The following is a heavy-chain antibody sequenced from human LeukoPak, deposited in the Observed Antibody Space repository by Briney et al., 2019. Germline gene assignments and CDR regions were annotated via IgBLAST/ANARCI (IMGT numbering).Heavy chain of an antibody. CDR2: INSDDSRT. Sequence: GVSLRLSCAASGFTFSAFWMHWVRQAPGKGLVWASRINSDDSRTTYADSVKGRFTISRDNAKNTLYLQMNSLRAEDTAVYYCARGLVHDTSGYYSDYWGQGTLVTVSS. V-gene: IGHV3-74*01. D-gene: IGHD3-22*01. CDR3: ARGLVHDTSGYYSDY. CDR1: GFTFSAFW. J-gene: IGHJ4*02.